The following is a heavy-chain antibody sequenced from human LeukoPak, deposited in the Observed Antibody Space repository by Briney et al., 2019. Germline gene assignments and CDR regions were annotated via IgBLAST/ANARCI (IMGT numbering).Heavy chain of an antibody. CDR1: GGTFSSYA. J-gene: IGHJ2*01. CDR2: IIPIFGTA. Sequence: SVKVSCKASGGTFSSYAISWVRQAPGQGLEWMGGIIPIFGTANYAQKFQGRVTITADESTSTAYMELSSLRSEDTAVYYCARDQEYSSGLPYFDLWGRGTLVTVSS. D-gene: IGHD6-19*01. V-gene: IGHV1-69*13. CDR3: ARDQEYSSGLPYFDL.